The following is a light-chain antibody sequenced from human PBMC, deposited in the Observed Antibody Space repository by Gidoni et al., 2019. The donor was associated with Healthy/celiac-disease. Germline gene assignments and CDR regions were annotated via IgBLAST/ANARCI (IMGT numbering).Light chain of an antibody. CDR2: DAS. J-gene: IGKJ5*01. CDR3: QQRSNWPL. CDR1: QSVSSY. Sequence: IVLTQSPATLSLSPGERATLSCRASQSVSSYLAWYQQKPGQAPRLLIYDASNRATGIPARFSGSGSGTDFTLTISSLEPEDFAVYYCQQRSNWPLFGQXTRLEIK. V-gene: IGKV3-11*01.